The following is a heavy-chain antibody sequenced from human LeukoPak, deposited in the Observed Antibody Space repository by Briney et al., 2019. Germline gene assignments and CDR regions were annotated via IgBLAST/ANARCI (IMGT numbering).Heavy chain of an antibody. CDR1: GFTFSSYA. V-gene: IGHV3-23*01. CDR3: AKGGSDSSGYYSLYYYYYMDV. CDR2: ISGSGGST. J-gene: IGHJ6*03. Sequence: GGSLRLSCAASGFTFSSYAMSWVRQAPGKGLEWVSAISGSGGSTYYADSVKGRFTISRDNSKNMLYLQMSSLRAEDTAVYYCAKGGSDSSGYYSLYYYYYMDVWGKGTTVTISS. D-gene: IGHD3-22*01.